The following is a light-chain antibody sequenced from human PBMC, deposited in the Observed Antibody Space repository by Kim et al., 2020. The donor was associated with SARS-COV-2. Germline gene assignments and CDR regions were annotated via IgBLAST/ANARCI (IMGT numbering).Light chain of an antibody. Sequence: YVAWYQQILSGAPRLLIFEDRFRPSGISDRFSGSRVGTTARLVITDLQAADEADYYCGTHDSGLRGAIFGGGTQLTVL. V-gene: IGLV1-51*01. CDR2: EDR. J-gene: IGLJ2*01. CDR3: GTHDSGLRGAI. CDR1: Y.